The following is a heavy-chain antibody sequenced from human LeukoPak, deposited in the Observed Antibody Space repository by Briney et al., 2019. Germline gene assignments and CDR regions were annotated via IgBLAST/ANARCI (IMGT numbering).Heavy chain of an antibody. CDR1: GFTFSRFA. J-gene: IGHJ4*02. Sequence: PGGSLRLSCEVSGFTFSRFAMHWVRQAPGKRLEWVAFISDDQSNTFYAESVRGRFIIYRDDSKNTLYLQMNNVRPADTAVYYCARGKRVITMVRGSSHDYWGQGTLVTVSS. D-gene: IGHD3-10*01. V-gene: IGHV3-30-3*01. CDR2: ISDDQSNT. CDR3: ARGKRVITMVRGSSHDY.